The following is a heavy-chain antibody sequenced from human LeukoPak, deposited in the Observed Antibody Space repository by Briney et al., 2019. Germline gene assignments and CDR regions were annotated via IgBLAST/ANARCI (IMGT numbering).Heavy chain of an antibody. Sequence: GGSLRLSCSASGLTFSSYPMYWIRQAPGKGLEWVAVIWYDGSNKYYADSVKGRFTISRDNSKNTLYLQMNSLRAEDTAVYYCARELAVEGYYYGMDVWGQGTTVTVSS. D-gene: IGHD6-19*01. CDR3: ARELAVEGYYYGMDV. J-gene: IGHJ6*02. CDR2: IWYDGSNK. CDR1: GLTFSSYP. V-gene: IGHV3-33*07.